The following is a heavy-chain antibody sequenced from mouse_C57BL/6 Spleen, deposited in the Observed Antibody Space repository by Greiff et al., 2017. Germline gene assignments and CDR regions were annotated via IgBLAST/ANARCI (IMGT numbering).Heavy chain of an antibody. CDR1: GYTFTSYW. CDR2: IDPSDSET. J-gene: IGHJ4*01. D-gene: IGHD1-1*01. CDR3: ARTGNYYGSYYYAMDY. V-gene: IGHV1-52*01. Sequence: QVQLQQPGAELVRPGSSVKLSCKASGYTFTSYWMHWVKQRPIQGLEWIGNIDPSDSETHYNQKFKDKATLTVDESSSTAYMQLSSLTSEDSAVYYCARTGNYYGSYYYAMDYWGQGTSVTVSS.